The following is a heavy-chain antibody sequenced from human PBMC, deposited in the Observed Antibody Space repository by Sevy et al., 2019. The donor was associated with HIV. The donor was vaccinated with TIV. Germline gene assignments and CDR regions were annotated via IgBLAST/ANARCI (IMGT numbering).Heavy chain of an antibody. V-gene: IGHV1-8*01. D-gene: IGHD5-18*01. CDR3: AGGYGYAYGMDV. J-gene: IGHJ6*02. CDR2: MNPNSGNT. CDR1: GYTFTSYD. Sequence: ALVKVSCKASGYTFTSYDINWVRQATGQGLEWMGWMNPNSGNTGYAQKFQGRVTMTRNSSISTAYMELSSLRSEDTAVYYCAGGYGYAYGMDVWGQGTTVTVSS.